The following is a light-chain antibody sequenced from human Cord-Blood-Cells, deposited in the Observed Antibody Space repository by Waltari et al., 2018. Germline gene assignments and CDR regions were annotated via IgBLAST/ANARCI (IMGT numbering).Light chain of an antibody. CDR2: YDD. J-gene: IGLJ3*02. V-gene: IGLV1-36*01. Sequence: QSVLTQPPSVSGAPRQRVTISCSGSSSNIGNNAVTWYQQLPGKAPKLLIYYDDLLPSGVSDRFSGSKSGTSASLAISGLQSEDEADYYCAAWDDSLNGWVFGGGTKLTVL. CDR1: SSNIGNNA. CDR3: AAWDDSLNGWV.